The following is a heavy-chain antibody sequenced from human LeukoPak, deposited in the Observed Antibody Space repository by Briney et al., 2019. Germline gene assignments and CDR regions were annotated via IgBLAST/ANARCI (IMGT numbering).Heavy chain of an antibody. CDR3: AKGSSSSRPYYFDH. V-gene: IGHV3-23*01. D-gene: IGHD6-6*01. J-gene: IGHJ4*02. Sequence: GGSLRLSCAAAGFTFNSYAMSSVRQAPGKGMEWVSAITDTGGDTYHADSVKGRFTISRDNSKNTLYLQMNSLRAEDTATYYCAKGSSSSRPYYFDHWAPGTLVTVSS. CDR2: ITDTGGDT. CDR1: GFTFNSYA.